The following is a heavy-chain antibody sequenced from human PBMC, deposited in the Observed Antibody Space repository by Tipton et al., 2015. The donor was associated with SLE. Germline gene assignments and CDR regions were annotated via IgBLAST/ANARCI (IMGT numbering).Heavy chain of an antibody. D-gene: IGHD6-13*01. Sequence: TLSLTCTVSGASTSSGRYYWVWIRQSPGGGLEWIGSIYYTGSTYYSPSLKSRVTISVDTCKNLFSLNVDSVTAADTAVYFCATSVYSSNYFGSFDLWGQGTMVTVSS. V-gene: IGHV4-39*07. CDR3: ATSVYSSNYFGSFDL. CDR2: IYYTGST. CDR1: GASTSSGRYY. J-gene: IGHJ3*01.